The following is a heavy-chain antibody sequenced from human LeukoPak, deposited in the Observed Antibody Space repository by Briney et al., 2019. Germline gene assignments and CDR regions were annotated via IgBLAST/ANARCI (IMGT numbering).Heavy chain of an antibody. CDR1: GFTFSSYW. V-gene: IGHV3-7*01. CDR3: ARDLTMVREYYYYGMDV. J-gene: IGHJ6*02. CDR2: IKQDGSEK. D-gene: IGHD3-10*01. Sequence: GGSLRLSCAAAGFTFSSYWMSWVRQAPGKGLEWVANIKQDGSEKYYVDSVRGRFTSSRDNSKNTLYLQMNSLRAEDTAVYCCARDLTMVREYYYYGMDVWGQGTTVTVSS.